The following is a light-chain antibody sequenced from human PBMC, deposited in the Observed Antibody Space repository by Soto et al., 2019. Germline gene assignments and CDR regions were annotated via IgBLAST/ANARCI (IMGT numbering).Light chain of an antibody. CDR3: QQYGRSPT. CDR1: QSVGNN. Sequence: IEMTQSPATLSVTPGERATLSCRASQSVGNNLAWYRQKSGQAPRLLIYGASTRATGIPARFSGSGSGTDFTLTISRLEPEDFVVYYCQQYGRSPTFGQGTKVDIK. V-gene: IGKV3-20*01. J-gene: IGKJ1*01. CDR2: GAS.